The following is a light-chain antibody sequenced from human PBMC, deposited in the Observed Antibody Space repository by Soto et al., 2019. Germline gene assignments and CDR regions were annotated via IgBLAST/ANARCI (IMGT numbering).Light chain of an antibody. CDR3: SSYTGSSTFV. J-gene: IGLJ1*01. V-gene: IGLV2-14*01. Sequence: QSVLTQPASVSGSPGQSITLSCNGTSSDVGGYDYVSWYQQLPGKAPKLLIYDVNNRPSGVSHRFSGSKSGNTASLTISGLQAEDEADYYCSSYTGSSTFVFGTGTKVTVL. CDR1: SSDVGGYDY. CDR2: DVN.